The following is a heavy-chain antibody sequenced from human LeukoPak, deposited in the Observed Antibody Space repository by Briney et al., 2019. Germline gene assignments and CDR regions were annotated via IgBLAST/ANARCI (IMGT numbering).Heavy chain of an antibody. D-gene: IGHD5-18*01. J-gene: IGHJ4*02. CDR2: ISYDGSNK. Sequence: GGSLRLSCATFGFTFSDYWISWVRQAPGKGLEWVAVISYDGSNKYYADSVKGRFTISRDNSKNTLYLQMNSLRAEDTAVDYCANCDPSQKWYTAMVPQEWGQGTLVTVSS. V-gene: IGHV3-30*18. CDR3: ANCDPSQKWYTAMVPQE. CDR1: GFTFSDYW.